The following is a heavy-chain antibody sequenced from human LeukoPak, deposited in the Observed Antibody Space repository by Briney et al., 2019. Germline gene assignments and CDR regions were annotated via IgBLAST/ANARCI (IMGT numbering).Heavy chain of an antibody. V-gene: IGHV4-59*08. D-gene: IGHD5-18*01. CDR1: GGSISSYY. Sequence: TSETLSLTCTVSGGSISSYYWSWIRQPPGKGLEWIGYIYYSGSTNYNPSLKSRVTISVDTSKNQFSLKLSSVTAADTAVYYCARQSRYSYGHGPKPYYFDYWGQGTLVTVSS. CDR3: ARQSRYSYGHGPKPYYFDY. J-gene: IGHJ4*02. CDR2: IYYSGST.